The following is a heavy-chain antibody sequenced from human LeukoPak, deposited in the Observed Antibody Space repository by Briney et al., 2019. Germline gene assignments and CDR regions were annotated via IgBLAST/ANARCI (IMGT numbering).Heavy chain of an antibody. Sequence: PGGSLRLSCAASGFTFTNWMTWVRQAPGKGLEWVANINKDGSEKQYVDSVKGRFTISRDNPKNSVYLQMSSLRVEDSAVYYCARDPVQDFDSWGQGIMVTVSS. CDR2: INKDGSEK. CDR1: GFTFTNW. CDR3: ARDPVQDFDS. V-gene: IGHV3-7*01. J-gene: IGHJ4*02.